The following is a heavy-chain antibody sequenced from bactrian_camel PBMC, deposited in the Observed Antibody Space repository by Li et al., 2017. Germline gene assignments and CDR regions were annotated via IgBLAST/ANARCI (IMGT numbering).Heavy chain of an antibody. Sequence: HVQLVESGGGSVQAGGSPRLSCAASRYMYDNGCMGWFRQAPGKEREGVATIDTDGSTRYADSVKGRFTISRDNAKNTVYLQMNSLKPEDTGMYYCAADFHCVSAIQGLRLMSHLPHLGQGTQVTVS. V-gene: IGHV3S53*01. CDR2: IDTDGST. J-gene: IGHJ4*01. CDR3: AADFHCVSAIQGLRLMSHLPH. D-gene: IGHD3*01. CDR1: RYMYDNGC.